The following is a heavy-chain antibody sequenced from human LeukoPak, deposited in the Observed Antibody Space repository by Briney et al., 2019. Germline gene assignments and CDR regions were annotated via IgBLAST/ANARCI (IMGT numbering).Heavy chain of an antibody. D-gene: IGHD5-12*01. CDR2: IGGGGGT. Sequence: GGSLRLSCAASGFTFNTYAMSWVRQAPGKGLEWVSSIGGGGGTYYADSLKGRFTIPRDNYKNTLYLQMNSLRAEDTAVYYCAKGNSGYNSGYYYHFFDYWGQGTLVTVSS. CDR3: AKGNSGYNSGYYYHFFDY. CDR1: GFTFNTYA. V-gene: IGHV3-23*01. J-gene: IGHJ4*02.